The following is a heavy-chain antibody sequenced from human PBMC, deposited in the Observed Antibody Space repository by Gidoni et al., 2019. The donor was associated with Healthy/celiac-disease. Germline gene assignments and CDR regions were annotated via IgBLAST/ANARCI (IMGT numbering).Heavy chain of an antibody. Sequence: QVQLVQSGAEVKKPGSSVKVSCKASGGTFSSYTISWVRQAPGQGLEWMGRIIPILGIANYAQKFQGRVTITADKSTSTAYMELSSLRSEDTAVYYCARDEGSLGYFDYWGQGTLVTVSS. CDR2: IIPILGIA. D-gene: IGHD6-13*01. J-gene: IGHJ4*02. V-gene: IGHV1-69*08. CDR1: GGTFSSYT. CDR3: ARDEGSLGYFDY.